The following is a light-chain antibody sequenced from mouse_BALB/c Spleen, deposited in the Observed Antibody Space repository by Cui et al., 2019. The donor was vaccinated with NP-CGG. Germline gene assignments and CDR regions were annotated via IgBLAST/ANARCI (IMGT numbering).Light chain of an antibody. CDR3: ALWYSNHWV. J-gene: IGLJ1*01. CDR1: TGAVTTSNY. CDR2: GTN. V-gene: IGLV1*01. Sequence: AFDTQVSALTTSPGETVTLTCRSSTGAVTTSNYANWVQEKPDHLFTGLIGGTNNRAPGVPARFSGSLIGDKAALTITGAQTEDEAIYFCALWYSNHWVFGGGTKLTVL.